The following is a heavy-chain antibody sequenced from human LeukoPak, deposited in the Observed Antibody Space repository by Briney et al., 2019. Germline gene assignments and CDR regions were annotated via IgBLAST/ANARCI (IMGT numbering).Heavy chain of an antibody. D-gene: IGHD2/OR15-2a*01. V-gene: IGHV4-59*12. CDR3: GREGIVRTYDQ. Sequence: SETLSLTCTVSGDSISSYYWFWFRQPPGKELEWIACIYYSGITHYNPSLKSRVTISLDTSKNQFSLRLSSVTAADMGVYYCGREGIVRTYDQWGQGTLVTVSS. J-gene: IGHJ4*02. CDR1: GDSISSYY. CDR2: IYYSGIT.